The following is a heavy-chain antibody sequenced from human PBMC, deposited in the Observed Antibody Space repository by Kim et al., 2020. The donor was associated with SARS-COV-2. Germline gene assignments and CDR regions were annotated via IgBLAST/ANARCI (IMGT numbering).Heavy chain of an antibody. CDR1: GYTFTSYY. V-gene: IGHV1-46*01. CDR3: ARERGGLDDYSNRHNWFDP. Sequence: ASVKVSCKASGYTFTSYYMHWVRQAPGQGLEWMGIINPSGGSTSYAQKFQGRVTMTRDTSTSTVYMELSSLRSEDTAVYYCARERGGLDDYSNRHNWFDPWGQGTLVTVSS. D-gene: IGHD4-4*01. CDR2: INPSGGST. J-gene: IGHJ5*02.